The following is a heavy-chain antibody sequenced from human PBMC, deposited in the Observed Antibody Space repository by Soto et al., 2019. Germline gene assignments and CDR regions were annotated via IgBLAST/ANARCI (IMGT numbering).Heavy chain of an antibody. J-gene: IGHJ4*02. CDR2: ISGNGVNT. V-gene: IGHV3-23*01. CDR3: AKDENYGSGSYYDC. D-gene: IGHD3-10*01. Sequence: GGSLRLSCAASGFTFSDYAMHWVRQAPGKGLEWVSTISGNGVNTYYADPVKGRFTISRDNSKNTLYLQMNILRAEDTAVYYCAKDENYGSGSYYDCWGQGTLVTVSX. CDR1: GFTFSDYA.